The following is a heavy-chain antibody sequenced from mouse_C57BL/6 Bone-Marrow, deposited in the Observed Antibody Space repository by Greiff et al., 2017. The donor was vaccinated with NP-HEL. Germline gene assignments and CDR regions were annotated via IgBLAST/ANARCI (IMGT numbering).Heavy chain of an antibody. Sequence: VQLQQSGAELVRPGASVKLSCKASGYTFTDYYINWVKQRPGQGLEWIARIYPGSGNTYYNEKFKGKATLTAEKPSITAYMQLSSLTSEDSAVYFCAREAGDGPAWFAYWGQGTLVTVSA. D-gene: IGHD2-3*01. CDR3: AREAGDGPAWFAY. V-gene: IGHV1-76*01. CDR2: IYPGSGNT. CDR1: GYTFTDYY. J-gene: IGHJ3*01.